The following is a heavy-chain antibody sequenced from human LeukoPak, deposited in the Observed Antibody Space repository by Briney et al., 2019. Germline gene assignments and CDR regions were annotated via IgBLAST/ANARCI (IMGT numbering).Heavy chain of an antibody. CDR2: IYYSGST. CDR3: ARKRSYGDYVLDY. D-gene: IGHD4-17*01. V-gene: IGHV4-61*08. J-gene: IGHJ4*02. CDR1: GGSISSGDYY. Sequence: TSETLSLTCTVSGGSISSGDYYWSWIRQPPGKGLEWIGYIYYSGSTNYNPSLKSRVTISVDTSKNQFSLKLSSVTAADTAVYYCARKRSYGDYVLDYWGQGTLSPSPQ.